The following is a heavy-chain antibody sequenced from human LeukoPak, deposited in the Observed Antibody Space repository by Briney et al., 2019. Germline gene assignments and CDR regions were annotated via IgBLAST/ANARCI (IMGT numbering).Heavy chain of an antibody. D-gene: IGHD2-2*01. Sequence: PGGSLRLSCAASGFTFSSYSMNWVRQAPGKGLERVSYISSSSSTIYYADSVKGRFTISSDNAKNSLYLQMNSLRAETTAEYYCGRKPTPQVLVVPAASVVPPDYWGQGTLVTVSS. J-gene: IGHJ4*02. CDR3: GRKPTPQVLVVPAASVVPPDY. V-gene: IGHV3-48*01. CDR1: GFTFSSYS. CDR2: ISSSSSTI.